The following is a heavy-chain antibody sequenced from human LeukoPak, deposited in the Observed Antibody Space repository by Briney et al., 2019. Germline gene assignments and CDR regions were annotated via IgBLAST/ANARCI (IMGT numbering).Heavy chain of an antibody. D-gene: IGHD5-24*01. Sequence: PGGSLRLSCAASGFTFTSYAMSWVRQTPGKGPEWVSGISGSGSSTYYADSVKGRFTISRDNSKNTLYLQMNSLRAEDTAVYYCAKDIRNDYNPFYFDSWGQGTLVTVSS. J-gene: IGHJ4*02. CDR3: AKDIRNDYNPFYFDS. CDR1: GFTFTSYA. CDR2: ISGSGSST. V-gene: IGHV3-23*01.